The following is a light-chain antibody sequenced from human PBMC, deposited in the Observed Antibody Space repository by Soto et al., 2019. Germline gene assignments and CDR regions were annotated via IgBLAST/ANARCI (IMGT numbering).Light chain of an antibody. Sequence: DIVMTQSPDSLAVSLGERATINCKSSQSVLFSSNNKNYLAWYQQKPGQSPKLLIYWASTRESGVPDRFSGSGSGTDFTLTISSLQAADVAVHFCQQYYSPPWTFGPGTKVEIK. V-gene: IGKV4-1*01. CDR1: QSVLFSSNNKNY. J-gene: IGKJ1*01. CDR3: QQYYSPPWT. CDR2: WAS.